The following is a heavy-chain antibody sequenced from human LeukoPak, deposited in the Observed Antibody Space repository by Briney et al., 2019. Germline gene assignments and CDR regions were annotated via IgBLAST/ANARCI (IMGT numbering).Heavy chain of an antibody. CDR3: ARDMGRYSGYDYDY. V-gene: IGHV1-2*02. CDR2: IHPNTGAT. D-gene: IGHD5-12*01. CDR1: GYTFTDYY. Sequence: ASVKVSCKTSGYTFTDYYLHWVRQAPAQGLEWVGWIHPNTGATHYAQKFQGRLTMTRDTSISTVYMELTRPRSDDTAVYYCARDMGRYSGYDYDYWGQGTLVTASS. J-gene: IGHJ4*02.